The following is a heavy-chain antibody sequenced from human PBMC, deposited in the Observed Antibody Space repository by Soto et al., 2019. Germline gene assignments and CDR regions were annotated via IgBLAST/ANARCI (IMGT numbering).Heavy chain of an antibody. Sequence: GGSLRLSCAASGFTFSDYYMSWIRQAPGKGLEWVSYISSSGSTIYYADSVKGRFTISRDNAKNSLYLQMNSLRAEDTAVYYCARDVGYGDYGRNYYYMDVWGKGTTVTVSS. D-gene: IGHD4-17*01. CDR2: ISSSGSTI. V-gene: IGHV3-11*01. CDR3: ARDVGYGDYGRNYYYMDV. CDR1: GFTFSDYY. J-gene: IGHJ6*03.